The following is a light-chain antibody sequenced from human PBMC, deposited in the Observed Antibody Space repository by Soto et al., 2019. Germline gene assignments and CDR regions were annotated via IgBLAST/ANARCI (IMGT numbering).Light chain of an antibody. CDR1: QSISSY. CDR2: AAS. J-gene: IGKJ1*01. V-gene: IGKV1-39*01. Sequence: DIQMTQSPSSLSASVGDRVTITCRASQSISSYLNWYQQKPGKAPKLLIYAASSLQSGVPSRFSGSGSGTDFTLTISSLQPEDFATYYCQQYNNWPPTFGQGTKVDIK. CDR3: QQYNNWPPT.